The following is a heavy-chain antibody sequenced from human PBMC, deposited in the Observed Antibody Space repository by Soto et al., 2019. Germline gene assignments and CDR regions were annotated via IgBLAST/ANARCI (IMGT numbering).Heavy chain of an antibody. Sequence: QVQLVQSGAEVKRPGASVKVSCKAPGDTFTSYYLNWVRQAPGQGLEWMGVINPHGGSTKYAQKFQGRNTMTRDTSKRTVYMGMSSARADDTGLYYCARSSGGNFGIIIEGSNWFDPWGQGTLVTVSS. J-gene: IGHJ5*02. CDR1: GDTFTSYY. V-gene: IGHV1-46*01. CDR3: ARSSGGNFGIIIEGSNWFDP. CDR2: INPHGGST. D-gene: IGHD3-3*01.